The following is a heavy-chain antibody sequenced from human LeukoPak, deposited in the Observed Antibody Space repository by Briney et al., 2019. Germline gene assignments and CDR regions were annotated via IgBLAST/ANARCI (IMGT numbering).Heavy chain of an antibody. CDR2: ISVYNGNT. Sequence: ASVKVSCKASGYTFTNYGITWVRQAPGQGLEWMGWISVYNGNTYYAQKLQGRVSMTTDTSTSTAYMELRSLRSDDTAAYYCARDLRRDSSGWNSQAVLDYWGQGTLVTVSS. V-gene: IGHV1-18*01. CDR3: ARDLRRDSSGWNSQAVLDY. D-gene: IGHD6-19*01. CDR1: GYTFTNYG. J-gene: IGHJ4*02.